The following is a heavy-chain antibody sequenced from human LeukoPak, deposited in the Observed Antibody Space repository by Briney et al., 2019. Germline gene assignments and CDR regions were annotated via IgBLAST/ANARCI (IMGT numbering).Heavy chain of an antibody. CDR1: GFIFSSYW. CDR3: ARDHAVTRANSFWFDP. Sequence: GGSLRLSCAASGFIFSSYWMHWVRHAPGKGLAWVSRINTDGSSTSYADSVKGRFTISRDNATNSLYLQMNSLTAEDTAIYFCARDHAVTRANSFWFDPWGQGTRVIVSS. CDR2: INTDGSST. D-gene: IGHD4/OR15-4a*01. J-gene: IGHJ5*02. V-gene: IGHV3-74*01.